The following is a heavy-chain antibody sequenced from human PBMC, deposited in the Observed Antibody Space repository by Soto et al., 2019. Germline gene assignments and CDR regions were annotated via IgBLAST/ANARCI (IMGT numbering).Heavy chain of an antibody. Sequence: ASVKVSCKASGYTFTSYDINWVRQATGQGLEWMGWMNPNSGNTGYAQKFQGRVTMTRNTSISTAYMELSSLRSEDTAVYYCARGGIAVALYYYCYYGMDVWGQGATAPVSS. V-gene: IGHV1-8*01. D-gene: IGHD6-19*01. J-gene: IGHJ6*02. CDR3: ARGGIAVALYYYCYYGMDV. CDR2: MNPNSGNT. CDR1: GYTFTSYD.